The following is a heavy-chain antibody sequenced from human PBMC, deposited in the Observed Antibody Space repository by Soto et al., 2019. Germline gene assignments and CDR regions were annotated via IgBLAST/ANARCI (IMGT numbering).Heavy chain of an antibody. V-gene: IGHV4-61*01. D-gene: IGHD3-9*01. Sequence: SETLSLTCTVSGGSVSSGSYYWSWIRQPPGKGLEWIGYMYYSGSTNYNPSLKSRVTISVDTSKNQFSLKLSSVTAADTAVYYCARVKRYYDILTGYWNKWFDPWGQGILVTV. CDR3: ARVKRYYDILTGYWNKWFDP. CDR1: GGSVSSGSYY. J-gene: IGHJ5*02. CDR2: MYYSGST.